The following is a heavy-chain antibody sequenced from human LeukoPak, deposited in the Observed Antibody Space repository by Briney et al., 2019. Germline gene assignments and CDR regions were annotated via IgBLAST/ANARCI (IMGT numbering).Heavy chain of an antibody. Sequence: SETLSLTCTVSGGSISSYYWSWIRQPPGKGLEWIGYIYYSGSTNYNPSLQSRVTISVDTAKNQFSLELSSVTGADTAVYYCARVGRYDFWSGVDYFDYWGQGTLVTVSS. J-gene: IGHJ4*02. CDR3: ARVGRYDFWSGVDYFDY. D-gene: IGHD3-3*01. V-gene: IGHV4-59*01. CDR1: GGSISSYY. CDR2: IYYSGST.